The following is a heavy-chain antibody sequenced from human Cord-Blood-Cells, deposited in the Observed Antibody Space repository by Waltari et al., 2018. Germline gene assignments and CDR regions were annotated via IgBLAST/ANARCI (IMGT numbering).Heavy chain of an antibody. D-gene: IGHD1-1*01. V-gene: IGHV1-3*01. CDR2: INAGNGNT. Sequence: QVQLVQSGAEVKKPGASVKVSCKASGYTFTSYAMHWVRQAPGQRLEWMGWINAGNGNTKYSQKCQGRVTITSDTSASTAYMELSSLRSEDTAVYYCARDTYNWNYEHYFDYWGQGTLVTVSS. CDR1: GYTFTSYA. J-gene: IGHJ4*02. CDR3: ARDTYNWNYEHYFDY.